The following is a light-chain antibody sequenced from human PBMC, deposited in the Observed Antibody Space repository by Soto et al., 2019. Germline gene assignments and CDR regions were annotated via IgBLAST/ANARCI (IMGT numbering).Light chain of an antibody. CDR1: QSVSSN. CDR2: GAS. J-gene: IGKJ1*01. V-gene: IGKV3-15*01. Sequence: EIVMTQSPATLSVSPGERATLSCRASQSVSSNLAWYQQKPGQAPRLLIYGASTRATGIPARFSGSGSGTEFTLTISSLQSEDFAVYYCQQYNNWPETFGQATKVEIK. CDR3: QQYNNWPET.